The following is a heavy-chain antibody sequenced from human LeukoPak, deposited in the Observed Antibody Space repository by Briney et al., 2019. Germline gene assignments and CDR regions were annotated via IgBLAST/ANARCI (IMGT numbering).Heavy chain of an antibody. CDR1: GFTFSSYG. CDR3: AKGGGCSSTSCYVYYYYYMDV. V-gene: IGHV3-30*02. Sequence: GGSLRLSCAASGFTFSSYGMHWVRQAPGKGLEWVAFIRYDGSNKYYADSVKGRFTISRDNSKNTLYLKMNSLRAEDTAVYYCAKGGGCSSTSCYVYYYYYMDVWGKGTTVTISS. CDR2: IRYDGSNK. J-gene: IGHJ6*03. D-gene: IGHD2-2*01.